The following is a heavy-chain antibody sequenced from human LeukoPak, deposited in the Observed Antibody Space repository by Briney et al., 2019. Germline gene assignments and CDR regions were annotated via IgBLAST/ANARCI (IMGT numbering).Heavy chain of an antibody. CDR2: ISYDGSDT. V-gene: IGHV3-30*04. J-gene: IGHJ4*02. D-gene: IGHD5-18*01. CDR3: AIVGGYSFGWVGPFDY. Sequence: PGRSLRLSCAASGFTFSSYAMHWVRQAPGKGLQRVSVISYDGSDTHYADSVKGRFTISRDNSKNTLYLQMNSLRAEDTAVYYCAIVGGYSFGWVGPFDYWGQGTLVTVSS. CDR1: GFTFSSYA.